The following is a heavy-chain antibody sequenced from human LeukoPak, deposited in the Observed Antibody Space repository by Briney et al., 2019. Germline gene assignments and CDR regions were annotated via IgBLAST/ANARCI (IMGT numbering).Heavy chain of an antibody. J-gene: IGHJ4*02. CDR3: AKGTGSRPYDY. Sequence: GGSLRLPCAASGFIFSSYAMSWVRQAPGKGLEWVSAISGSGGSTYYADSVKGRFTISRDNSKNTLYLQMNSLRAEDTAVYYCAKGTGSRPYDYWGQGTLVTVSS. CDR2: ISGSGGST. V-gene: IGHV3-23*01. D-gene: IGHD6-13*01. CDR1: GFIFSSYA.